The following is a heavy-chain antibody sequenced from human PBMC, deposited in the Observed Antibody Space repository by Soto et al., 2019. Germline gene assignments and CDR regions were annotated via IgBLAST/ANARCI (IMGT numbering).Heavy chain of an antibody. CDR3: AKARYYDILKEDYFDY. V-gene: IGHV3-9*01. J-gene: IGHJ4*02. CDR2: ISWNSGSI. D-gene: IGHD3-9*01. Sequence: PGGSLRLSCAASGFTFDDYAMHWVRQAPGKGLEWVSGISWNSGSIGYADSVKGRFTISRDNAKNSLYLQMNSLRAEDTALYYCAKARYYDILKEDYFDYWGQGTLVTVSS. CDR1: GFTFDDYA.